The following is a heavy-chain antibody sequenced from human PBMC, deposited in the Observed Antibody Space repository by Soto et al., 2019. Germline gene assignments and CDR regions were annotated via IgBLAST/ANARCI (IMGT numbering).Heavy chain of an antibody. D-gene: IGHD1-26*01. CDR2: IVVGSGNT. Sequence: ASVKVSCKASGFTFTSSAVQWVRQARGQRLEWIGWIVVGSGNTNYAQKFQERVTITRDMSTSTAYMELSSLRSEDTAVYYCAELVGATPEFTLDYWGQGTLVTVSS. V-gene: IGHV1-58*01. J-gene: IGHJ4*02. CDR3: AELVGATPEFTLDY. CDR1: GFTFTSSA.